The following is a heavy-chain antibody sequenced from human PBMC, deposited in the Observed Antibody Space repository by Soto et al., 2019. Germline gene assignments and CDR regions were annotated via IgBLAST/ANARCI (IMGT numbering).Heavy chain of an antibody. V-gene: IGHV1-18*04. CDR1: GYTFTSYG. CDR2: ISAYNGNT. J-gene: IGHJ4*02. Sequence: ASVKFSCKASGYTFTSYGISWVRQAPGQGLEWMGWISAYNGNTNYAQKLQGRVTMTTDTSTSTAYMELRSLRSDDTAVYYCAITDYYDSSGQFDYWGQGTLVTVSS. CDR3: AITDYYDSSGQFDY. D-gene: IGHD3-22*01.